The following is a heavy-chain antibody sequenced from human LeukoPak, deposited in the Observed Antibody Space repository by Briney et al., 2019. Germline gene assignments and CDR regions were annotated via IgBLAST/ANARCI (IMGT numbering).Heavy chain of an antibody. D-gene: IGHD4-17*01. CDR3: GKDMNFNGDHVDGIYV. J-gene: IGHJ6*02. V-gene: IGHV3-9*01. CDR1: GFTFDESA. Sequence: GGSLRLSCADSGFTFDESAMHWVRQAPGKGLEWVSGISWNSGSIGYADSVKGRFTISRDNAKNSLYLQMNSLRAEDTALYYCGKDMNFNGDHVDGIYVWGQGTTVTVSS. CDR2: ISWNSGSI.